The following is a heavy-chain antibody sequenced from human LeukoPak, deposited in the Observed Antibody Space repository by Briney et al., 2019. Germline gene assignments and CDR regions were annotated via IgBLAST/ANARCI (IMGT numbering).Heavy chain of an antibody. D-gene: IGHD3-9*01. CDR3: ARGNKGKLRYFDWLLYPHYDY. Sequence: SGRSLRLSCAASGLTFNNFTIHWVRQAPGKGLEWVANIKQDGSEKYYVDSVKGRFTISRDNAKNSLYLQMNSLRAEDTAVYYCARGNKGKLRYFDWLLYPHYDYWGQGTLVTVSS. CDR2: IKQDGSEK. J-gene: IGHJ4*02. CDR1: GLTFNNFT. V-gene: IGHV3-7*01.